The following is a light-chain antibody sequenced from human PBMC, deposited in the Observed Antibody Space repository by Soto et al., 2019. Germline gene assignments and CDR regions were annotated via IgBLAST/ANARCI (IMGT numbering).Light chain of an antibody. CDR1: SSNIGAGYA. CDR2: GNS. CDR3: QSYDTSLSAYV. J-gene: IGLJ1*01. Sequence: QSVLTQPPSVSGAPGQRVTISCTGSSSNIGAGYAVHWHQQLPGKAPKLLIYGNSNRPSGVPDRFSGSKSGTSASLAITGLQAEDEADYYCQSYDTSLSAYVFGTGTK. V-gene: IGLV1-40*01.